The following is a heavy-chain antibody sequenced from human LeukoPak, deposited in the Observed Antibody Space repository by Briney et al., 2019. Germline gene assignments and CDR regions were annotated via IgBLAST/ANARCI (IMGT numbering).Heavy chain of an antibody. J-gene: IGHJ5*02. CDR3: ASDYDSSGYYKA. Sequence: SETLSLTCTVSGGSISSYYWSWIRQSAGKGLEWIGRIYTSGSTNYNPSLKSRVTMSVDTSKNQFSLKLSSVTAADTAVYYCASDYDSSGYYKAWGQGTLVTVSS. CDR1: GGSISSYY. CDR2: IYTSGST. V-gene: IGHV4-4*07. D-gene: IGHD3-22*01.